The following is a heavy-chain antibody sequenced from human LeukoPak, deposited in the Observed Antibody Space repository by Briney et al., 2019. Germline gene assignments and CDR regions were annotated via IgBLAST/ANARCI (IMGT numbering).Heavy chain of an antibody. J-gene: IGHJ4*02. D-gene: IGHD5-12*01. V-gene: IGHV3-21*01. CDR1: GFTFSDYG. CDR2: ISSSSSYI. CDR3: ARASDSGYDYIDY. Sequence: GGSLRLSCAASGFTFSDYGMVWVRQAPGKGLEWVSSISSSSSYIYYADSVKGRITISRDNAKNSLYLQMNSLRAEDTAVYYCARASDSGYDYIDYWGQGTLVTVSS.